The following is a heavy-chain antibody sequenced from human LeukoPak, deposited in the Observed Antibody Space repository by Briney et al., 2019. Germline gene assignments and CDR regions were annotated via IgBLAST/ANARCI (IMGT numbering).Heavy chain of an antibody. D-gene: IGHD6-13*01. CDR2: IYYSGST. CDR1: GGSISSYY. V-gene: IGHV4-59*12. J-gene: IGHJ4*02. Sequence: SETLSLTCTVSGGSISSYYWSWIRQPPGKGLEWIGYIYYSGSTNYNPSLKSRVTMSVDTSKNQFSLKLSSVTAADTAVYYCARTSGFSSSWYPYFDYWGQGTLVTVSS. CDR3: ARTSGFSSSWYPYFDY.